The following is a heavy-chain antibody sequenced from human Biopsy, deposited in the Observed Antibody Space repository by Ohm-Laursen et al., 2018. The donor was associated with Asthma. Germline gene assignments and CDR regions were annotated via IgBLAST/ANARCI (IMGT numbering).Heavy chain of an antibody. CDR3: ARRITIFGVVQKDHGMDA. CDR2: ISYGGKT. Sequence: SDTLSLTCVVSGGSMTPTSHYWDWIRQAPGKGLEWIGYISYGGKTSYNPSLKNRVTISRDTSKNRFSLRLTSVTAADTAVYFCARRITIFGVVQKDHGMDAWGQGTTVIVPS. CDR1: GGSMTPTSHY. V-gene: IGHV4-39*01. D-gene: IGHD3-3*01. J-gene: IGHJ6*02.